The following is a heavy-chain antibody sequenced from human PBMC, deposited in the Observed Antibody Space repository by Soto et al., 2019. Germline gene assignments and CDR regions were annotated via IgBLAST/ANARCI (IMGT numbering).Heavy chain of an antibody. V-gene: IGHV1-3*01. CDR1: GYTFTSYA. J-gene: IGHJ4*02. CDR3: ARNPNYGSGSPIDY. CDR2: INAGNGNT. D-gene: IGHD3-10*01. Sequence: QVQLVQSGAEVKKPGASVKVSCKASGYTFTSYAMHWVRQAPGQRREWMGWINAGNGNTKYSQKFQGRVTITRDTSASTAYMELSSLRSEDTAVYYCARNPNYGSGSPIDYWGQGTLVTVSS.